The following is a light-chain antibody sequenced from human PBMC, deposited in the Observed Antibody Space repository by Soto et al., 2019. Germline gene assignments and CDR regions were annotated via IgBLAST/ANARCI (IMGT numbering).Light chain of an antibody. CDR1: QSVSSY. V-gene: IGKV3-11*01. Sequence: TLSPATLSLSPGERATLSCRASQSVSSYLAWYQQKPGQAPRLLIYDASNRATGIPARFSGSGSGTDFTLTISSLEPEDFAVYYCQQRSNWPPITFGQGTRLEIK. CDR2: DAS. CDR3: QQRSNWPPIT. J-gene: IGKJ5*01.